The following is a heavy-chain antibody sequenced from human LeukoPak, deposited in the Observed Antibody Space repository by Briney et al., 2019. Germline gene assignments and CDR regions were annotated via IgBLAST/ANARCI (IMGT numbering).Heavy chain of an antibody. D-gene: IGHD5-18*01. CDR3: AKELYTAMINHWFDP. CDR1: GFAFSSYA. V-gene: IGHV3-23*01. CDR2: IIGSGGST. Sequence: GSLRLSFAASGFAFSSYAMSWVRPAPGKGLEWVSAIIGSGGSTWYSDSVKGRFTISRDNSKNTLYVQMNSLRADDTAVYYCAKELYTAMINHWFDPWGQGTLVTVSS. J-gene: IGHJ5*02.